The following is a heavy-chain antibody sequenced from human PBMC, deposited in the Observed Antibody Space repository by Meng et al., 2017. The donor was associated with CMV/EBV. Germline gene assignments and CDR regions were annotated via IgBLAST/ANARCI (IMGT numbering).Heavy chain of an antibody. CDR3: ARSGVANFWFDP. D-gene: IGHD1-1*01. CDR1: GGTFSSYA. V-gene: IGHV1-69*05. CDR2: IIPIFGTA. Sequence: SVKVSCKASGGTFSSYAISWVRQAPGQGLEWMGGIIPIFGTANYAQKFQGRVTITTDESTNTAYMELSSLRSEDTAVYYCARSGVANFWFDPWGQGTLVTVSS. J-gene: IGHJ5*02.